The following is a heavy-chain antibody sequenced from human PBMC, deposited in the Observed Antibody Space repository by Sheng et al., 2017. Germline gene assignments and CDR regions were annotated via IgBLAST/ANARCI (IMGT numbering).Heavy chain of an antibody. Sequence: QVQLQQWGAGLLKPSETLSLTCAVYGGSFSGYYWSWVRQPPGKGLEWIGEINHSGSTNYNPSLKSRVTISVDTSKNQFSLKLSSVTAADTAVYYCARLRTTVRHYYYGMDVWGQRGPRSPSP. J-gene: IGHJ6*02. D-gene: IGHD4-17*01. V-gene: IGHV4-34*01. CDR2: INHSGST. CDR3: ARLRTTVRHYYYGMDV. CDR1: GGSFSGYY.